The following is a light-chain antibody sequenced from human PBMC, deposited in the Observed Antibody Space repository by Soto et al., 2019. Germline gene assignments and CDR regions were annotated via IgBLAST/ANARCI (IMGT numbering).Light chain of an antibody. CDR1: QSISSY. CDR2: AAS. CDR3: QQSYSTPPIT. J-gene: IGKJ5*01. Sequence: IQLPQSPAYRATSVCDTIPSTSRASQSISSYLNWYQQKPGKAPQLLIYAASSLQSGVPSRFSGSGSGTDFTLTISSLQPEDFATYYCQQSYSTPPITFGQGTRLEIK. V-gene: IGKV1-39*01.